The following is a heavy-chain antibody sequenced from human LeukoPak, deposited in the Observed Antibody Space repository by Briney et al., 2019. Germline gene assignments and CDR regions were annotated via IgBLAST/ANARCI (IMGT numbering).Heavy chain of an antibody. Sequence: GGSLRLSCAASGFTFSRSSMNWVRQAPGKGLEWVSSISSGSSYIYYADSVKGRFTISRDNAKNSLYLQMNSLRAEDTALYYCAKDQSSGWPNYFDYWGQGTLVTVSS. D-gene: IGHD6-19*01. V-gene: IGHV3-21*04. CDR3: AKDQSSGWPNYFDY. CDR2: ISSGSSYI. CDR1: GFTFSRSS. J-gene: IGHJ4*02.